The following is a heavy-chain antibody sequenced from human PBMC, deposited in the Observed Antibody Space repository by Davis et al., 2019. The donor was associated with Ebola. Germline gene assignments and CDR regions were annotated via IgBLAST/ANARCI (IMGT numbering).Heavy chain of an antibody. CDR3: ARGDYSKSFLLDV. Sequence: PGGSLRLSCASSGFTFSSYTMNWVRQAPGKGLEWVSSISGSSSYIYYADSVKGRFTVSRDNAKNSVYVQMNSPRAEDTAVYYCARGDYSKSFLLDVWGKGTTVTVSS. D-gene: IGHD4-11*01. J-gene: IGHJ6*04. V-gene: IGHV3-21*01. CDR1: GFTFSSYT. CDR2: ISGSSSYI.